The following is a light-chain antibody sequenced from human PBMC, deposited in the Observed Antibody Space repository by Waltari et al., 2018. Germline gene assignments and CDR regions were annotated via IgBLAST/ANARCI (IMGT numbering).Light chain of an antibody. V-gene: IGLV2-11*01. CDR3: SSYAGSNTAF. CDR2: DVT. Sequence: QAALTQPPSVSGSPGQSVTISCTGTSGDIGGYNYVSWYQQHPGKAPKLMIYDVTKRPSAVSERISGSKSGNTASLTISGLQAEDEADYYCSSYAGSNTAFFGGGTRLTVL. J-gene: IGLJ7*01. CDR1: SGDIGGYNY.